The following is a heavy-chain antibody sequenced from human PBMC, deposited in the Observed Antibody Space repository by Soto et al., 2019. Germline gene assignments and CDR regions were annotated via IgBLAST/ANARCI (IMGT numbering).Heavy chain of an antibody. J-gene: IGHJ6*02. V-gene: IGHV3-23*01. CDR1: GFTFSSYA. D-gene: IGHD2-2*01. CDR3: AKELRDIVVVGLPVYYYYGMDV. Sequence: EVQLLESGGGLVQPGGSLRLSCAASGFTFSSYAMSWVRQAPGKGLEWVSAISGSGGSTYYADSVKGRFTISRDNSKNTLYLQMNSLRAEDTAVYYCAKELRDIVVVGLPVYYYYGMDVWGQGTTVTVSS. CDR2: ISGSGGST.